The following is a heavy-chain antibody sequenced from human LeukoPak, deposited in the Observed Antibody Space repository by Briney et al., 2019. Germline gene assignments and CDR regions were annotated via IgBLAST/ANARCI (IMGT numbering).Heavy chain of an antibody. Sequence: KPGGSLRLSCAASGFTFSDYYMSWIRQAPGKGLEWVSYITSSSSYTDYADSVKGRFTISRDNAKNSLYLQMNGLRAEDTAVYYCARGHYELWHWGQGTLVTVSS. D-gene: IGHD3-3*01. CDR1: GFTFSDYY. CDR3: ARGHYELWH. V-gene: IGHV3-11*06. CDR2: ITSSSSYT. J-gene: IGHJ1*01.